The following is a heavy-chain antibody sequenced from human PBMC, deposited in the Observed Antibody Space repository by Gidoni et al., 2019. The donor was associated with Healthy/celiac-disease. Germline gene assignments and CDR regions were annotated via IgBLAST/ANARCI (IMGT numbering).Heavy chain of an antibody. CDR3: TRLLQIIVGATAAFDI. Sequence: EVQLVESGGGLVKPGRSLRLSCTASGFTFGDYAMSWFRQAPGKGLEWVGFIRSKAYGGTTEYAASVKGRFTISRDDSKSIAYLQMNSLKTEDTAVYYCTRLLQIIVGATAAFDIWGQGTMVTVSS. CDR2: IRSKAYGGTT. J-gene: IGHJ3*02. V-gene: IGHV3-49*05. CDR1: GFTFGDYA. D-gene: IGHD1-26*01.